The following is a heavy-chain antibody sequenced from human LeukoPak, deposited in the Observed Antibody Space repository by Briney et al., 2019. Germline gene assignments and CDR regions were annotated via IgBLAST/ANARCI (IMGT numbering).Heavy chain of an antibody. CDR3: ARTGDFGGYSYGYRFNWFDP. CDR2: INHSGST. CDR1: GGSFSGYY. V-gene: IGHV4-34*01. J-gene: IGHJ5*02. D-gene: IGHD5-18*01. Sequence: PSETLSLTCAVYGGSFSGYYWSWIRQPPGKGLEWIGEINHSGSTNYNPSLKSRVTISVDTSKNQFSLKLSSVTAADTAVYYCARTGDFGGYSYGYRFNWFDPWGQGTLVTVSS.